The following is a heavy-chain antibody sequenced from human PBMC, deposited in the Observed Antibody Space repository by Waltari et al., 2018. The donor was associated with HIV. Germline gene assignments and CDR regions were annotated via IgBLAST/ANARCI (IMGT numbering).Heavy chain of an antibody. D-gene: IGHD3-10*01. CDR2: IYSDGTT. J-gene: IGHJ6*02. CDR1: GSSVRSNY. V-gene: IGHV3-53*01. Sequence: QLVESGGGLIQPGGSLRLSCIASGSSVRSNYMNWVLQAPGKGLEWVSVIYSDGTTYYSGSVKGRFTISRDISKNTVYLHMRSLRVEDTAVYYCAREVLTSYFGGMDVWGQGATVTVS. CDR3: AREVLTSYFGGMDV.